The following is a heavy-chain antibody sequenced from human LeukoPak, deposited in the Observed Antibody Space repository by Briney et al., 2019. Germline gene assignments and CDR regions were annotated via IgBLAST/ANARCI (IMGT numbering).Heavy chain of an antibody. CDR3: AKDPYSSPYYGPGY. CDR2: INGSGDRK. CDR1: GFTFSSYA. V-gene: IGHV3-23*01. D-gene: IGHD6-19*01. J-gene: IGHJ4*02. Sequence: PGGSLRLSCAASGFTFSSYAMSWVRQAPGKGLEWVPTINGSGDRKYYTDSVKGRFTISRVSSENTLYLQMNSLRADDTAVYYCAKDPYSSPYYGPGYLGQGTLVTVSS.